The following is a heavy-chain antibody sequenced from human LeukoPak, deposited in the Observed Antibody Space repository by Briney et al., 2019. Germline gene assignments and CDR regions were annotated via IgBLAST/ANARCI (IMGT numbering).Heavy chain of an antibody. CDR1: GFTFNNYA. J-gene: IGHJ4*02. V-gene: IGHV3-23*01. CDR3: GKDWKLDY. CDR2: IGDNGGDT. D-gene: IGHD1-1*01. Sequence: GGSLRLSCAASGFTFNNYAMNWVRQAPGKGLEWVSAIGDNGGDTKYADSVKGRFTISRDNSKNTLYLQMNSLRVEDTAIYYCGKDWKLDYWGQGTLVTVSS.